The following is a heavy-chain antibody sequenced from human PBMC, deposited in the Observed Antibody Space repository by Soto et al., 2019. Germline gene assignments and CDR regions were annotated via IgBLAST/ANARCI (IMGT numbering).Heavy chain of an antibody. Sequence: PVKVSCKASGGTFSSYAISCVRRAPGQGLEWMGGIIPIFGTANYAQKFQGRVTITADESTSTAYMELSSLRSEDTAVYYCAREPMYYYDSSGPRLNYYFDYWGQGTLVTVSS. CDR2: IIPIFGTA. CDR1: GGTFSSYA. D-gene: IGHD3-22*01. CDR3: AREPMYYYDSSGPRLNYYFDY. V-gene: IGHV1-69*13. J-gene: IGHJ4*02.